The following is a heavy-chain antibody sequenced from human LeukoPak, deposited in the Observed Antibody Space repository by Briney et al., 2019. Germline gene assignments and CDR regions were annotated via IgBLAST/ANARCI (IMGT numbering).Heavy chain of an antibody. CDR2: IIGGAGGT. V-gene: IGHV3-23*01. D-gene: IGHD2-8*01. CDR1: GFSFSSHG. CDR3: GHGIMYEFDY. Sequence: PGGSLRLSCAASGFSFSSHGMIWVRHAPGKGLEWVSGIIGGAGGTYYTDSVKGRFTISRDNAKNTLYLQMNTLSAEDRAVYYCGHGIMYEFDYWRQGTLVIVSA. J-gene: IGHJ4*02.